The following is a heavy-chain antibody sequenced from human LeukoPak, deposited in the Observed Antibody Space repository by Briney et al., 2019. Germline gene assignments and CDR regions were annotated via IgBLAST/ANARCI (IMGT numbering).Heavy chain of an antibody. D-gene: IGHD5-18*01. CDR3: ARVGYSSGFDY. J-gene: IGHJ4*02. CDR1: GYTFTTYG. Sequence: VASVTVSCKASGYTFTTYGIGWVRQAPGQGLEWMGWISTYNGNTNYVQKLQDRVTMTTDTSTTTAYMELRSLRSDDTAVFYCARVGYSSGFDYWGQGTLVTVSS. CDR2: ISTYNGNT. V-gene: IGHV1-18*01.